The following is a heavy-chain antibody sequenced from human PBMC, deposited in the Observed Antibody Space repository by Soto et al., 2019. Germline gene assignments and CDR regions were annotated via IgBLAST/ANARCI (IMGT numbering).Heavy chain of an antibody. D-gene: IGHD3-10*01. V-gene: IGHV4-31*03. CDR3: ARLVVRGDVYYFDY. Sequence: SETLSLTCTVSGGSISSGGYYWSWIRQHPGEGLEWIGYIYYSGSTYYSPSLQSRVTLSVDTSKNQFSLKLSSVTAADTAIFYCARLVVRGDVYYFDYWGQGTLVTISS. J-gene: IGHJ4*02. CDR2: IYYSGST. CDR1: GGSISSGGYY.